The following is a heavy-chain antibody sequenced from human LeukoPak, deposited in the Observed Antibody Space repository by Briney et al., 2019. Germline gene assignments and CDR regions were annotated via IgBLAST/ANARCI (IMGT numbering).Heavy chain of an antibody. J-gene: IGHJ4*02. V-gene: IGHV3-74*01. CDR2: INSDGSST. CDR1: GFNFSSYW. Sequence: QPGGSLRLSCVASGFNFSSYWMHWVRQAPGKGLVWVSRINSDGSSTGYADSVKGRFTIFRDNAKNTLYLQMNSLSAEDTAVYYCTFGRGYCYESGSYYMPPKGDYWGQGVLVTVSS. D-gene: IGHD3-10*01. CDR3: TFGRGYCYESGSYYMPPKGDY.